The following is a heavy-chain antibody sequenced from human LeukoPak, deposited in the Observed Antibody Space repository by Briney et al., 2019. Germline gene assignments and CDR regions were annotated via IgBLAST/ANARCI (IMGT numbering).Heavy chain of an antibody. V-gene: IGHV1-2*02. D-gene: IGHD5-24*01. CDR1: GHTFTGSY. J-gene: IGHJ4*02. CDR3: ARWDGYNDGVDY. CDR2: INPNSGGT. Sequence: ASVKVSCKASGHTFTGSYMHWVRQAPGQGLEWMGWINPNSGGTNYAQKFQGRVTMTRDTSISTAYMELSRLRSDDTAVYYCARWDGYNDGVDYWGQGTLVTVSS.